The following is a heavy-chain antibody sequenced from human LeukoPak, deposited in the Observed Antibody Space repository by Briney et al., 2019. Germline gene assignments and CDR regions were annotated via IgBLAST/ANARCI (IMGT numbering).Heavy chain of an antibody. CDR2: ISSSSSTI. CDR3: AREGGVYGMDV. CDR1: GFTFSTYN. J-gene: IGHJ6*02. Sequence: GGSLRLSCAASGFTFSTYNMNWVRQAAGKGLEWVSYISSSSSTIYYADSVKGRFTISRDNAKNSLYLQMNSLRDDDTAVYYCAREGGVYGMDVWGQGTTVTVSS. V-gene: IGHV3-48*02. D-gene: IGHD3-10*01.